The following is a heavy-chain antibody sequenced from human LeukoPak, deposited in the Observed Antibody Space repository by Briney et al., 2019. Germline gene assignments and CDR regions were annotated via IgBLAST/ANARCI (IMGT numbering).Heavy chain of an antibody. D-gene: IGHD2-8*01. V-gene: IGHV1-8*01. J-gene: IGHJ4*02. CDR1: GYTFTSYD. CDR3: ARINGLPDY. CDR2: MNPKSGNT. Sequence: ASVTVSFTASGYTFTSYDINWVRQATGQGLEWMGWMNPKSGNTGYAQKFQGKVTMTRDTSISTAYMEVSSLTFEDTAIYYCARINGLPDYWGQGTLVTVSS.